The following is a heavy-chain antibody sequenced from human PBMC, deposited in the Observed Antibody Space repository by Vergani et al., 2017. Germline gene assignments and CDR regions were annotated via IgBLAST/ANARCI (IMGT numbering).Heavy chain of an antibody. CDR2: LSASDRRT. V-gene: IGHV3-23*01. J-gene: IGHJ6*03. CDR3: ARDKSKRAPAVMGTYYYYMDV. CDR1: GFTFIMHA. Sequence: EVQLLESGGDLVQPGGSLRLSCAASGFTFIMHAMSWVRQAPGKGLEWVSTLSASDRRTHYADSVKGRFTISRDISKNTLYLEMESLRVEDTAVYFCARDKSKRAPAVMGTYYYYMDVWGKGTKVTVSS. D-gene: IGHD3-16*01.